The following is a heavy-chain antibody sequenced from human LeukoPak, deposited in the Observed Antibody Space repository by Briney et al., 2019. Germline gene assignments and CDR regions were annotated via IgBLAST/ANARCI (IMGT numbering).Heavy chain of an antibody. CDR3: ARDSYSSSWYLPYYYYGMDV. CDR2: MKSQTDGGTA. CDR1: GFTFKNAW. J-gene: IGHJ6*02. D-gene: IGHD6-13*01. V-gene: IGHV3-15*01. Sequence: GGSLRLSCAGSGFTFKNAWISWVRQAPGRGLEWVGLMKSQTDGGTADYAAPVKGRFTISRDDSMNTLYLQMNSLKTEDTAVYYCARDSYSSSWYLPYYYYGMDVWGQGTTVTVSS.